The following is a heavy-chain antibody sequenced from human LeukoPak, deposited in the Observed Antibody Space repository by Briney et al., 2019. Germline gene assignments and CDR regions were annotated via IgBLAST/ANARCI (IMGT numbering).Heavy chain of an antibody. Sequence: GGSLRLSCAASGFTFSSDAMNWVRQAPGKGLEWVSGIRAGGGNTYYADSVKGRFTISRGDSKNTLYLQMNSLRGEDTALYYCARVQWFGELSAFDYWGQGTLVTVSS. D-gene: IGHD3-10*01. CDR2: IRAGGGNT. J-gene: IGHJ4*02. CDR3: ARVQWFGELSAFDY. CDR1: GFTFSSDA. V-gene: IGHV3-23*01.